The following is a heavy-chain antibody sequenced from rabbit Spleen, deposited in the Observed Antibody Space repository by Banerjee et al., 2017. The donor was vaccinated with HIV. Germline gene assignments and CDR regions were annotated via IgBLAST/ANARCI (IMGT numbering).Heavy chain of an antibody. V-gene: IGHV1S45*01. CDR2: IDIGSSDRS. J-gene: IGHJ4*01. D-gene: IGHD1-1*01. CDR3: ARDLVGVIGWNFYL. CDR1: GFDFSRSDW. Sequence: QEQLVESGGDLVKPGASLTLTCKASGFDFSRSDWMCWVRQAPGKGPEWIACIDIGSSDRSYYASWAKGRFTISKTSSTTVTLRMTSLTAADTATYFCARDLVGVIGWNFYLWGQGTLVTVS.